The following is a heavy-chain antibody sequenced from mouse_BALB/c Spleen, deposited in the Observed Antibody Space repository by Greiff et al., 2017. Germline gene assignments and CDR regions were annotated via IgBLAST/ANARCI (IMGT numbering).Heavy chain of an antibody. CDR1: GYTFTDHI. V-gene: IGHV1-11*01. J-gene: IGHJ4*01. CDR2: IYPVSGET. CDR3: GRGGAMDY. Sequence: QVQLQQSGDDLVKPGASVKLSCKASGYTFTDHIMNWVKKRPGQGLEWIGRIYPVSGETNYNQKFMGKDTFSVDRSSSTVYMVLNSLTSEDPAVYYCGRGGAMDYWGQGTSVTVSS.